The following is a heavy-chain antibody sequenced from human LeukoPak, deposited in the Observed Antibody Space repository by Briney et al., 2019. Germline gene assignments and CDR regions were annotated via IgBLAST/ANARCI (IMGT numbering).Heavy chain of an antibody. J-gene: IGHJ6*03. V-gene: IGHV4-59*01. D-gene: IGHD4/OR15-4a*01. CDR2: IYYSGST. CDR1: GGSISSYY. CDR3: ARVRAYYYMDV. Sequence: SETLSLTCTVSGGSISSYYWSWIRQPPGKGLEWIGYIYYSGSTNYNPSLKSRVTISVDTSKSQFSLKLSSVTAADTAVYYCARVRAYYYMDVWGKGTTVTVSS.